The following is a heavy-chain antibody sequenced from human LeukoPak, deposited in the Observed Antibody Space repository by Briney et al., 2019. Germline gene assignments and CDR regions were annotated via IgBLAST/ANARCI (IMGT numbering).Heavy chain of an antibody. Sequence: PSETLSLTCSVSGGSISSSSYYWGWIRQPPGKGLEWIGHIYYSGNSYYNPSLKNRVTMSVDTSKNQFSLKLSSVTAADTAVYYCASTQGDWFDPWGQGTLVTVSS. CDR3: ASTQGDWFDP. V-gene: IGHV4-39*01. CDR1: GGSISSSSYY. D-gene: IGHD3-16*01. J-gene: IGHJ5*02. CDR2: IYYSGNS.